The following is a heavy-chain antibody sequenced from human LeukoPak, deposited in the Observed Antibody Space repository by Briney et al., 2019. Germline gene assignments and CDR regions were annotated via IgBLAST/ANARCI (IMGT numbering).Heavy chain of an antibody. J-gene: IGHJ4*02. CDR1: GFTFSTYE. CDR3: AREVIGGNSA. V-gene: IGHV3-21*01. Sequence: TGGSLRLSCAASGFTFSTYEASWVRQAPGKGLEWVASISSSTTYIYYADSLKGRFTISRDDAKNSLYLQMSSLRAEDTAVYYCAREVIGGNSAWGQGALVTVSS. CDR2: ISSSTTYI. D-gene: IGHD4-23*01.